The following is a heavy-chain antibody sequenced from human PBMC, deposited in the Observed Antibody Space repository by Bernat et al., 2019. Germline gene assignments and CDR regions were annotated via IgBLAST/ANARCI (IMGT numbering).Heavy chain of an antibody. CDR3: ARGGDYLWGPTNWFDP. CDR2: IYHSGST. CDR1: GYSISSGYY. V-gene: IGHV4-38-2*01. Sequence: QVQLQESGPGLVKPSETLSLTCAVSGYSISSGYYWGWIRQPPGKGLEWIGSIYHSGSTYYNPSLKSQVTISVDTSKNQFSLKLSSVTAADTAVYYCARGGDYLWGPTNWFDPWGQGTLVTVSS. D-gene: IGHD4-17*01. J-gene: IGHJ5*02.